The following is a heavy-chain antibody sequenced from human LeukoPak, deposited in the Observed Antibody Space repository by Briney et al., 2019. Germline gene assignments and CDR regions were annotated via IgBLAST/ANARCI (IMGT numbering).Heavy chain of an antibody. CDR2: IIPIFATT. D-gene: IGHD5-12*01. J-gene: IGHJ3*02. Sequence: ASVKVSCKASGGTFHSYTINWVRQAPGQGLEWMGGIIPIFATTNYAQKFQGRVTITADESTNTAYMELSSLSSEDTAVYYCASGTVASMDIWGQGTMVTVSS. V-gene: IGHV1-69*13. CDR3: ASGTVASMDI. CDR1: GGTFHSYT.